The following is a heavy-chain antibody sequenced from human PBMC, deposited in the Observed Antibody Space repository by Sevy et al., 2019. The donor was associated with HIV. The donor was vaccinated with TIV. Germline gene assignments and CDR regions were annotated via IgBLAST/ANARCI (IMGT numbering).Heavy chain of an antibody. J-gene: IGHJ4*02. V-gene: IGHV3-23*01. D-gene: IGHD3-22*01. CDR2: ISASGGYT. Sequence: GGSLRLSCAASTFTFHTYVMSWVRQAPEKGLEWVSTISASGGYTYYADSVKGRFTISRDNSKNTVYLQMNNLRDEDTAVYYCAKEDTSGYFWGQRTLVTVSS. CDR1: TFTFHTYV. CDR3: AKEDTSGYF.